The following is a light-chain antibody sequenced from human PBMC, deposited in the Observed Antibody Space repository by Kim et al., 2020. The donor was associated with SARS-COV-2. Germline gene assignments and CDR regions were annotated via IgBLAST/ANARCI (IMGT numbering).Light chain of an antibody. CDR1: QSIDTH. Sequence: DIQMTQSPSSLSASVGDRVTITCRASQSIDTHLNWYQQKPGKAPKVLIYGASSLQSGVPSRFSGSGSGTDFTLTISSLQAEDLASYCCQQTYGIPRAFGQGTKVDIK. J-gene: IGKJ1*01. V-gene: IGKV1-39*01. CDR2: GAS. CDR3: QQTYGIPRA.